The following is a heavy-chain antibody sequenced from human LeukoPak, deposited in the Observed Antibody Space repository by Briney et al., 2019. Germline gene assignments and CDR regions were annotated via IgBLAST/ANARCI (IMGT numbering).Heavy chain of an antibody. CDR3: TTASFHY. CDR2: ISNSGTIT. Sequence: GGSLRLSCAVSGFTCGRFAMNWVRQAPGKGLEWVSIISNSGTITSYADSVKGRFTISRDNSKNTLYLQTNSLRAEDTALYYCTTASFHYWGQGTLVTVSS. J-gene: IGHJ4*02. V-gene: IGHV3-23*01. CDR1: GFTCGRFA.